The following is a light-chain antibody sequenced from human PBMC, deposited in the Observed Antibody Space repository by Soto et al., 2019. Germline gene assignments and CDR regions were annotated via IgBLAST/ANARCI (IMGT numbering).Light chain of an antibody. J-gene: IGLJ1*01. CDR1: SSDVGGNNY. CDR2: EVS. CDR3: SSYTSSSTRV. Sequence: QSALPQPASVSGSPGQSITISCTGNSSDVGGNNYVSWYQQHPGKATKLMIYEVSNRPSGVSNRFSGSKSGNTASLTISGLQAEDEADYYFSSYTSSSTRVFGTGTKLTVL. V-gene: IGLV2-14*01.